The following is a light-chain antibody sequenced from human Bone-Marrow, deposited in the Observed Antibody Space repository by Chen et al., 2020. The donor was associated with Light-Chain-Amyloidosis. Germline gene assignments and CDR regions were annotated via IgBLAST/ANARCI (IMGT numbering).Light chain of an antibody. V-gene: IGKV3-20*01. CDR2: GSS. Sequence: EIVLTQSPGTLSLSPGEGANLSCRASQTISSNYLTWYQQKFGQAPRLLIYGSSSRATGIPDRFPGSGSGTDFTLTINRLEPADFAMYYCQQYGTSPLTFGVGPKVEI. CDR3: QQYGTSPLT. J-gene: IGKJ4*01. CDR1: QTISSNY.